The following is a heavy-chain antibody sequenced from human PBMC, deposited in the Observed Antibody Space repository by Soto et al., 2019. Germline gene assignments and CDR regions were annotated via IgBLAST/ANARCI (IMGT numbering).Heavy chain of an antibody. CDR1: GFTFSSYA. V-gene: IGHV3-23*01. Sequence: GGSLRLSCAASGFTFSSYAMSWVRQAPGKGLEWVSAISGSGGSTYYADSVKGRFTISRDNSKNTLYLQMNSLRAEDTAVYYCAKVGRGSGYDWDYYGMDVWGQGTTVTVSS. D-gene: IGHD5-12*01. CDR3: AKVGRGSGYDWDYYGMDV. J-gene: IGHJ6*02. CDR2: ISGSGGST.